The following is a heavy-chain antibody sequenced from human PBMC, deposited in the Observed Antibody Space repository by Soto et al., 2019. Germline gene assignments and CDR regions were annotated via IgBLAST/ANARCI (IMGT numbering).Heavy chain of an antibody. V-gene: IGHV4-34*01. CDR2: ISQSGNT. J-gene: IGHJ4*02. Sequence: LETLSLTCTIYSLYFRGYYWSWIRQPPGKGLEWIGEISQSGNTNYSPSLKSRVSISIDTSKKQFSLNLASVSAADTAVYYCARAPKVSGSSQTRPDFWGQGTLVTVSS. CDR1: SLYFRGYY. D-gene: IGHD6-6*01. CDR3: ARAPKVSGSSQTRPDF.